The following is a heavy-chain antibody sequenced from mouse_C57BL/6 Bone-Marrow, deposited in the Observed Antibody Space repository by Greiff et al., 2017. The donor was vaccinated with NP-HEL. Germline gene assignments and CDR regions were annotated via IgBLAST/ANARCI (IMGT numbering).Heavy chain of an antibody. Sequence: QVQLKQSGAELAKPGASVKLSCKASGYTFTSYWMHWVKQRPGQGLEWIGYINPSSGYTKYNQKFKDKATLTADKSSSTAYMQLSSLTNEDSAVEYCGGEGVRGDVDYWGQGTTLTVSS. J-gene: IGHJ2*01. CDR3: GGEGVRGDVDY. V-gene: IGHV1-7*01. D-gene: IGHD2-14*01. CDR1: GYTFTSYW. CDR2: INPSSGYT.